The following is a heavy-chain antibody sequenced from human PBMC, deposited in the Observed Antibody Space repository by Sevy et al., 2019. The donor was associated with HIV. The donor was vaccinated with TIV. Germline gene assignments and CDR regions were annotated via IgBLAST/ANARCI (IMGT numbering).Heavy chain of an antibody. D-gene: IGHD6-19*01. V-gene: IGHV3-21*01. CDR3: ARDRGIAVATDAFDI. Sequence: GGSLRLSCAASGFTFSSYSMNWVRQAPGKGLEWVSSISSSSSYIYYAGSVKGRFTISRDNAKNSLYLQMNSLRAEDTAVYYCARDRGIAVATDAFDIWGQGTMVTVSS. CDR1: GFTFSSYS. J-gene: IGHJ3*02. CDR2: ISSSSSYI.